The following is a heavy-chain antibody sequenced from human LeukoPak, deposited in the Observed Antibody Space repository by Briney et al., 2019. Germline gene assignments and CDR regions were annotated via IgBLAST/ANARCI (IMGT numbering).Heavy chain of an antibody. J-gene: IGHJ6*02. CDR2: TYYRSKWYT. D-gene: IGHD2-15*01. CDR3: ARAVGFDNGMDV. CDR1: GDSFSSNRAA. V-gene: IGHV6-1*01. Sequence: SQTLSLTCAISGDSFSSNRAAWNWIRQSPSRGLEWLVRTYYRSKWYTEYTLSVKSRISIKPDTSKNQFSLQLNSVTPEDTAVYYCARAVGFDNGMDVWGQGTTVTVSS.